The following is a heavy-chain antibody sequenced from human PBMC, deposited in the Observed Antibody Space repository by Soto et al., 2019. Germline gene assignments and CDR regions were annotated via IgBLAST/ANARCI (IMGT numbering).Heavy chain of an antibody. V-gene: IGHV3-30*03. CDR1: GFTFSSYG. D-gene: IGHD5-18*01. CDR3: ARDLYSYGYGFDY. Sequence: GGSLRLSCAASGFTFSSYGMHWVRQAPGKGLEWVAVISYDGSNKYYADSVKGRFTISRDNSKNTLYLQMNSLRAEDTAVYYCARDLYSYGYGFDYWGQGTLVTVSS. CDR2: ISYDGSNK. J-gene: IGHJ4*02.